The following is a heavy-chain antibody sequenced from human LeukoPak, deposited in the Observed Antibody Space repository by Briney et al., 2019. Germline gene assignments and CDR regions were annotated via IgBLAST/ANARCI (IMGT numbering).Heavy chain of an antibody. CDR1: GYTLTGYY. Sequence: ASVKVSCKASGYTLTGYYMHWVRQAPGQGLEWMGWINPNSGGTNYAQKFQGRVTMTRDTSISTAHMELSRLRSDDTAVYYCTRGVLPGIAAAPYEFDPWGQGTLVTVSS. J-gene: IGHJ5*02. CDR3: TRGVLPGIAAAPYEFDP. CDR2: INPNSGGT. V-gene: IGHV1-2*02. D-gene: IGHD6-13*01.